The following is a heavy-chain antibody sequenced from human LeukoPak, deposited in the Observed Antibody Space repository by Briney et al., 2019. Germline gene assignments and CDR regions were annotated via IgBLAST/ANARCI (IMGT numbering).Heavy chain of an antibody. CDR1: GGSISSYY. Sequence: SETLSLTCTVSGGSISSYYWSWIRQPPGKGLEWIGYIYYSGSTNYNPSLKSRVTISVDTSKNQFSLKLSSVTAADTAVYYCARHIGAESGSGSYYSRLGKHYYYGMDVWGQGTTVTVSS. CDR3: ARHIGAESGSGSYYSRLGKHYYYGMDV. D-gene: IGHD3-10*01. V-gene: IGHV4-59*08. J-gene: IGHJ6*02. CDR2: IYYSGST.